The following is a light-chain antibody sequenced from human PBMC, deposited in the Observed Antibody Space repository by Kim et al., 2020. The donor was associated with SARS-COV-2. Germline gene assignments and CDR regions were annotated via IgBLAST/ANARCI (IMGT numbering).Light chain of an antibody. CDR3: SSYTSSSTVV. J-gene: IGLJ2*01. Sequence: GQSITISCTGSSSDVGRYDYVPWYQQHPGKAPKLIIYDVSKRPSGVSNRFSGSKSGNTASLTIYGLQAEDEADYYCSSYTSSSTVVFGGGTQLTVL. CDR1: SSDVGRYDY. V-gene: IGLV2-14*04. CDR2: DVS.